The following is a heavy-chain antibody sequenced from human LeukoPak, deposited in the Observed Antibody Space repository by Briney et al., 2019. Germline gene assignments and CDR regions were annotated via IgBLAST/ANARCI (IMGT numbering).Heavy chain of an antibody. CDR1: GFAFSTYA. J-gene: IGHJ4*02. CDR3: EKANTAMVPPTEY. Sequence: GGTLRLSCAASGFAFSTYAMSWVRQAPGKGLEWVSAISGSGGSTYYADSVKGRFTISRDNSKNTLYLQKSSLRAEDTAIYYCEKANTAMVPPTEYWAQGTLVTVSS. D-gene: IGHD5-18*01. V-gene: IGHV3-23*01. CDR2: ISGSGGST.